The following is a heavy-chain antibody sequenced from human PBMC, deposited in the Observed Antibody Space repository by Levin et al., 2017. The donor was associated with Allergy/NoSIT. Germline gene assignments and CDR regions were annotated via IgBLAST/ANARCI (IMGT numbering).Heavy chain of an antibody. V-gene: IGHV3-33*01. J-gene: IGHJ5*02. CDR3: ARGNQIASAGTHWFDP. Sequence: GGSLRLSCAASGFTFNTYGMHWVRQAPGKGLEWVAVIWYDGSNKYHADSVKGRFSISRDNSKNTLYLQMDSLRAEDTAVYYCARGNQIASAGTHWFDPWGQGTLVTVSS. CDR1: GFTFNTYG. CDR2: IWYDGSNK. D-gene: IGHD6-13*01.